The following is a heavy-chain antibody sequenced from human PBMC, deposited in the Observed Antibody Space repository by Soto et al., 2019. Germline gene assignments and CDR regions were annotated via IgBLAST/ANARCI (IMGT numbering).Heavy chain of an antibody. J-gene: IGHJ6*03. Sequence: EVQLVESGGGLVKPGGSLRLSCAASGFTFSSYSMNWVRQAPGKGLEWVSSISSSSSYIYYADSVKGRFTISRDNAKNSLYLQMNSLRAEDTAVYYCARVGSELELRWNDYYYYMDVWGKGTTVTVSS. V-gene: IGHV3-21*01. CDR2: ISSSSSYI. CDR1: GFTFSSYS. D-gene: IGHD1-7*01. CDR3: ARVGSELELRWNDYYYYMDV.